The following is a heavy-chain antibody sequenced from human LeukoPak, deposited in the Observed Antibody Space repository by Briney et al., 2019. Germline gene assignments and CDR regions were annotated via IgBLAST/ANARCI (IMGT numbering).Heavy chain of an antibody. CDR3: AKGYYFDILSGYSSLDS. D-gene: IGHD3-9*01. CDR1: GFTFSSYW. CDR2: IKKDGSEK. J-gene: IGHJ4*02. V-gene: IGHV3-7*01. Sequence: GGSLRLSCAASGFTFSSYWMSWVRQAPGKGLEWVANIKKDGSEKYYVDSVKGRFTISRDDSKNTLYLQMNSLRAEDTAAYYCAKGYYFDILSGYSSLDSWGQGTLVTVSS.